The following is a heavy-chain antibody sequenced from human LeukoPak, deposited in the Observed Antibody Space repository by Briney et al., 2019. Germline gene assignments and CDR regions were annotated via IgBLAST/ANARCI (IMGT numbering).Heavy chain of an antibody. D-gene: IGHD3-10*01. Sequence: SETLSLTCAVYGGSFSGYYWSWIRQPPGKGLEWIGEINHSGSTNYNPSLKSRVTISVDTSKNQFSLKLSSVTAADTAVYYCARPYGSGLPVDYWGQGTLVTVSS. CDR2: INHSGST. V-gene: IGHV4-34*01. CDR1: GGSFSGYY. CDR3: ARPYGSGLPVDY. J-gene: IGHJ4*02.